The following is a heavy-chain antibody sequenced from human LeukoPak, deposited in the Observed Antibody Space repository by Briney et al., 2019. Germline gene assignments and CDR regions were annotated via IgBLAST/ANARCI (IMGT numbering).Heavy chain of an antibody. D-gene: IGHD2-21*02. CDR1: GGSISSSSYY. J-gene: IGHJ4*02. V-gene: IGHV4-39*01. CDR2: IYYSGST. CDR3: ARQPRPMTATHHFDY. Sequence: SETLSLTCTVSGGSISSSSYYWGWIRQPPGKGLEWIGSIYYSGSTYYNPSLKSRVTISVDTSKNQFSLKLSSVTAADTAVYYCARQPRPMTATHHFDYWGQGTLVTVSS.